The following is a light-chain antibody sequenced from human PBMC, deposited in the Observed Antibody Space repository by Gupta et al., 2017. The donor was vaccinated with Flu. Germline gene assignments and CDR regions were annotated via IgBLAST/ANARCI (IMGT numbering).Light chain of an antibody. V-gene: IGKV4-1*01. Sequence: DIVMTQSPDSLAVSLGERATINCKSSQSVLYSSNNKNYLAWYQQKPGQPPKLLIYWASTRESGVPDRFSGRGSGTDFTLTISILHAEDVAVYYCQLYASTPWTFGQGTRVEIK. CDR2: WAS. CDR1: QSVLYSSNNKNY. J-gene: IGKJ1*01. CDR3: QLYASTPWT.